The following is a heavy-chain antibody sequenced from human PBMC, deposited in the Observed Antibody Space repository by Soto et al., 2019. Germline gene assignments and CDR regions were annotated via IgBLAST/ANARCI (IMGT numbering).Heavy chain of an antibody. CDR1: GFTFSSYE. CDR2: ISSSGSTI. V-gene: IGHV3-48*03. CDR3: ARKDTAMAYDAFDI. D-gene: IGHD5-18*01. Sequence: GGSLRLSCAASGFTFSSYEMNWVRQAPGKGLEWVSYISSSGSTIYYADSVKGRFTISRDNAKNSLYLQMNSLRAEDTAVYYCARKDTAMAYDAFDIWGQGTMVTVSS. J-gene: IGHJ3*02.